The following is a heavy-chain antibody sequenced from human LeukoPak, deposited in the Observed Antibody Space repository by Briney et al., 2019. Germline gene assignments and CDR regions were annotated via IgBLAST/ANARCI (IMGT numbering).Heavy chain of an antibody. CDR1: GFTFDDYA. Sequence: GGSLRLSCAASGFTFDDYAMHWVRQAPGKGLDWVSGISWNSGSIGYADSVKCRFTISRDNAKNSLYLQMNSLRAEDTALYYCAKDIPGYSIFYGMDVWGQGTTVTVSS. CDR2: ISWNSGSI. D-gene: IGHD6-13*01. CDR3: AKDIPGYSIFYGMDV. J-gene: IGHJ6*02. V-gene: IGHV3-9*01.